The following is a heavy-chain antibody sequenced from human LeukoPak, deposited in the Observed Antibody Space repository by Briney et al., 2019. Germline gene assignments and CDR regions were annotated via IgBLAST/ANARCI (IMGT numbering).Heavy chain of an antibody. D-gene: IGHD3-22*01. CDR2: IRYDGTNQ. J-gene: IGHJ4*02. Sequence: GGSLRLSCAASGFTFSTYGMHWVRQAPGKGLEWVAFIRYDGTNQFYADSVKGRFTISRDNSKNTLYLQMNSLRPEDTAVYYCAKDFTFHYYDSSGYPTYFDYWGQGTLVTVSS. V-gene: IGHV3-30*02. CDR1: GFTFSTYG. CDR3: AKDFTFHYYDSSGYPTYFDY.